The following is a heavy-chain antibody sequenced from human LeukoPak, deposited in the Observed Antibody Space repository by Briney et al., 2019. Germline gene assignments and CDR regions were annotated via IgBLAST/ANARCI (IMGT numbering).Heavy chain of an antibody. D-gene: IGHD4-23*01. CDR1: GYTFIGYY. CDR3: ASEARLYGGSVNYFDY. Sequence: ASVKVSCKVSGYTFIGYYMHWVRQAPGQGLEWMGWINPNNGGTNYAQEFQGRVTMTRDTSISTAYMELSRLRSDDTAVYYCASEARLYGGSVNYFDYWGQGTLVTVSS. V-gene: IGHV1-2*02. J-gene: IGHJ4*02. CDR2: INPNNGGT.